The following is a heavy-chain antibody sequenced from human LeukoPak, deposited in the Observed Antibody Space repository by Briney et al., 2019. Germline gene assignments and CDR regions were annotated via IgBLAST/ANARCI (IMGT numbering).Heavy chain of an antibody. J-gene: IGHJ4*02. CDR2: FSGGAGKT. Sequence: GGSLRLSCAASGFTFSSYAMSWVRQAPGKRLEWVSSFSGGAGKTYYADSVKGRFTISRDNTKKSLFLQLNSLSVEDTAMYYCAKDYSFSNFNWGQGTLVTVSS. CDR3: AKDYSFSNFN. D-gene: IGHD2-15*01. CDR1: GFTFSSYA. V-gene: IGHV3-23*01.